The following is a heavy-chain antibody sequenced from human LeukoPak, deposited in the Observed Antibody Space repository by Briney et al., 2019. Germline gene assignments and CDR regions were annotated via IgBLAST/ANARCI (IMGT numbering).Heavy chain of an antibody. V-gene: IGHV3-64*01. CDR2: ISSNGGTT. CDR3: ARGSRGNGGAFDI. D-gene: IGHD2-8*01. J-gene: IGHJ3*02. Sequence: GGSLRLSCAASGLTFSSYGIHWVRQAPGKGLEYVSAISSNGGTTFYANSVKGRFTISRDNSKNTLYLQMGSLRAEDMAVYYCARGSRGNGGAFDIWGQGTMVTVSS. CDR1: GLTFSSYG.